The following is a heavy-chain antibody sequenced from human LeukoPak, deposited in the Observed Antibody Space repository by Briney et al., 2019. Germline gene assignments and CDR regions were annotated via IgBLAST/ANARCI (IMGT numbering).Heavy chain of an antibody. Sequence: GGSLRLSCAASGFTFSSYWMHWVRQAPGKGLVWVSRIKSDGSSTSYADSVKGRFTISRDNTKNTLYLQMNSLRAEDTAMYYCARRGAATDAFDIWGQGTMVTVSS. CDR3: ARRGAATDAFDI. CDR1: GFTFSSYW. CDR2: IKSDGSST. D-gene: IGHD1-26*01. J-gene: IGHJ3*02. V-gene: IGHV3-74*01.